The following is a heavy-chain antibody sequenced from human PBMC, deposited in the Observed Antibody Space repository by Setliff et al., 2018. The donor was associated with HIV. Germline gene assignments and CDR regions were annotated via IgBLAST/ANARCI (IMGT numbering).Heavy chain of an antibody. CDR2: INPNSGGT. D-gene: IGHD3-10*01. V-gene: IGHV1-2*06. CDR3: ARDWAEDYYGSGSFQY. Sequence: ASVKVSCKASAYSFTDYFIHWVRQAAGPGLEWMGRINPNSGGTNYAQKFQGRVTMTRDTSISTAYMELSRLRSDDTAVYYCARDWAEDYYGSGSFQYWGQGTLVTVSS. CDR1: AYSFTDYF. J-gene: IGHJ1*01.